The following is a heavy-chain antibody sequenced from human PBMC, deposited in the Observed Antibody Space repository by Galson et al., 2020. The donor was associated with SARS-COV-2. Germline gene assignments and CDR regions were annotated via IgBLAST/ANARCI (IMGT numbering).Heavy chain of an antibody. V-gene: IGHV3-23*01. D-gene: IGHD1-26*01. Sequence: GESLKISCAASGFSINVYAMSWIRQAPGKGLEWVSDISNSGITSYYADPVKGRFTISRDNSKNMLYLQMNSLKTEDTAVYYCARDVVPHSMWELAQPPTLDLWGQGTLVSVSS. J-gene: IGHJ5*02. CDR1: GFSINVYA. CDR2: ISNSGITS. CDR3: ARDVVPHSMWELAQPPTLDL.